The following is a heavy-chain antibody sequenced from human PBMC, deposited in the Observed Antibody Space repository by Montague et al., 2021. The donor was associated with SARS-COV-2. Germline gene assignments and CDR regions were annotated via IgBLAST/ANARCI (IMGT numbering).Heavy chain of an antibody. CDR2: IYYSGST. D-gene: IGHD2-2*01. J-gene: IGHJ5*02. CDR3: ARHLVYCSSTSCYEGRFDP. V-gene: IGHV4-39*01. CDR1: GGSISSSSYY. Sequence: SETLSLTCTVSGGSISSSSYYWGWIRQPPGKGLEWIGSIYYSGSTYYNPSLKGRVTISVDTSKNQFSLKLSSVTAADTAVYYCARHLVYCSSTSCYEGRFDPWGQGTLATVSS.